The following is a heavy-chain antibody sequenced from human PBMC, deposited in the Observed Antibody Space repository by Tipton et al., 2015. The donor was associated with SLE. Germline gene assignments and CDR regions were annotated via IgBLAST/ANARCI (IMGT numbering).Heavy chain of an antibody. CDR3: ARGDSGSFRAAFDI. CDR1: GGSISSSSYY. Sequence: LRLSCTVSGGSISSSSYYWSWIRQPPGKGLEWIGYIYYSGSTNYNPSLKSRVTISIDTSKNQFSLKLSSVTAADTAVYYCARGDSGSFRAAFDIWGQGTMVTVSS. D-gene: IGHD1-26*01. V-gene: IGHV4-61*01. J-gene: IGHJ3*02. CDR2: IYYSGST.